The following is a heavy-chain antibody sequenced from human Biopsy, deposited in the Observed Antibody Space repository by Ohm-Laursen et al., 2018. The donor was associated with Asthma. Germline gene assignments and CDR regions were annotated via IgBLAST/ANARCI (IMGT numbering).Heavy chain of an antibody. J-gene: IGHJ6*02. V-gene: IGHV1-69*13. CDR2: LIPVLGTP. CDR1: GDSFSNYA. Sequence: SVKVSCKASGDSFSNYAISWVRQAPGQGLEWMGGLIPVLGTPDHAQMFEGRVTITADESTSTAYMEPSSLSSEDTSVYYCARGYSGSDRIVYYYSGLEVWGQGTTVTVSS. CDR3: ARGYSGSDRIVYYYSGLEV. D-gene: IGHD5-12*01.